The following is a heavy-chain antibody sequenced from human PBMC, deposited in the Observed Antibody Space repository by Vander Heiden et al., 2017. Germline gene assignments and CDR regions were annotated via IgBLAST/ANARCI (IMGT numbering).Heavy chain of an antibody. J-gene: IGHJ3*02. CDR2: IYYSGST. CDR1: GGSISSSY. V-gene: IGHV4-59*01. CDR3: ARRTRGAFDI. D-gene: IGHD4-17*01. Sequence: QVQLQESGPGLVKPSETLSLTCPVSGGSISSSYWSWIRQPPGKGLEWIGYIYYSGSTNYNPSLKSRVTISVDRSKNHFSLNLSSVTAADTAVYYCARRTRGAFDIWGQGTMVTVSS.